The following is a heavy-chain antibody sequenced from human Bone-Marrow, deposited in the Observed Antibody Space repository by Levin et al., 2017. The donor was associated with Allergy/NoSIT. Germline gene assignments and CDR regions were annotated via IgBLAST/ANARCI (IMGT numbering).Heavy chain of an antibody. Sequence: SCAASGFDFHIYVMNWVRQAPGKGLEWLSSITTGSNYRYYTDSVKGRFIISRDNGRNSLYLQMNSLRAEDTAVYYCARSHPLTGTTHFSYQDGMDVWGQGTTVTVSS. D-gene: IGHD1/OR15-1a*01. J-gene: IGHJ6*02. CDR3: ARSHPLTGTTHFSYQDGMDV. CDR1: GFDFHIYV. V-gene: IGHV3-21*01. CDR2: ITTGSNYR.